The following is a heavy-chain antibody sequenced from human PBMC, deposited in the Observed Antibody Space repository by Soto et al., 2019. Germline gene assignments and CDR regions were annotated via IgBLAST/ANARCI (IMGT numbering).Heavy chain of an antibody. D-gene: IGHD3-3*01. CDR3: AAAPHPRITIFGVVPSDYYGMDV. CDR1: GFTFTSSA. Sequence: ASVKVSCKASGFTFTSSAVQWVRQARGQRLEWIGWIVVGSGNTNYAQKFQERVTITRDMSTSTAYMELSSLRSEDTAVYYCAAAPHPRITIFGVVPSDYYGMDVWGQGTTVTGSS. J-gene: IGHJ6*02. V-gene: IGHV1-58*01. CDR2: IVVGSGNT.